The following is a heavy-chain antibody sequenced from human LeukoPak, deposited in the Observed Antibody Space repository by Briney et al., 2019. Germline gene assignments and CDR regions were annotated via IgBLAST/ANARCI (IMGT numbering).Heavy chain of an antibody. V-gene: IGHV6-1*01. Sequence: SQTLSLTCAISGDSVSSNSAAWNWIRQSPSRGLEWLGRTYYRSKWYNDYAVSVRSRITINPDTSKNQFSLQLNSVTPEDTAVYYCARSGSYDSSGYYYLGYWGQGALVTVSS. CDR1: GDSVSSNSAA. CDR2: TYYRSKWYN. J-gene: IGHJ4*02. CDR3: ARSGSYDSSGYYYLGY. D-gene: IGHD3-22*01.